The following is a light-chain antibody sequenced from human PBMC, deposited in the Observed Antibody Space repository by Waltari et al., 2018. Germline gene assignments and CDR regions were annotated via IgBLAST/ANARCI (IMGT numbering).Light chain of an antibody. Sequence: SYVLTQPPAVSVAPGQTASITCAGNNIGMKRVNWYQQKPGQAPVLLVSDDSDRPSGIPERISGSNSGNTATLTISRVEAGDEADYYCQVWDTGSDQYVFATGTKVTVL. CDR2: DDS. CDR1: NIGMKR. CDR3: QVWDTGSDQYV. V-gene: IGLV3-21*02. J-gene: IGLJ1*01.